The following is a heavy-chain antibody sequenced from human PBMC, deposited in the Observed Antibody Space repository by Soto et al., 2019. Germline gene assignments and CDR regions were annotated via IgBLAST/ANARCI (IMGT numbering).Heavy chain of an antibody. V-gene: IGHV3-30*18. J-gene: IGHJ4*02. D-gene: IGHD2-2*02. CDR3: AKDSGAYCSSTSCYTSYYFDY. CDR2: ISYDGSNK. Sequence: QVQLVESGGGVVQPGRSLRLSCAASGFTFSSYGMHWVRQAPGKGLEWVAVISYDGSNKYYADSVKGRFTISRDNSKNTLYLQRNSLRAEDTAVYYCAKDSGAYCSSTSCYTSYYFDYWGQGTLVTVSS. CDR1: GFTFSSYG.